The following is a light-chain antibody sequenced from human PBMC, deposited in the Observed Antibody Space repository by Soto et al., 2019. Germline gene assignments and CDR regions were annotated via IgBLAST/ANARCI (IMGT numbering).Light chain of an antibody. Sequence: DIQMTQSPSTLSASVGDRVTITCRASQSISSWLAWYQQKPGKAPKVMIYDASSLESGVPSRFSGSGSGTEFTLTISSLQPNDVAPYYGQHFNSTSSFPFGQGTQLEI. CDR1: QSISSW. CDR2: DAS. J-gene: IGKJ2*01. V-gene: IGKV1-5*01. CDR3: QHFNSTSSFP.